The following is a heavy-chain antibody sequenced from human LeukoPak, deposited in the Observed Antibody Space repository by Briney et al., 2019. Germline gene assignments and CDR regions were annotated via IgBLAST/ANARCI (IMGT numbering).Heavy chain of an antibody. D-gene: IGHD3-3*01. V-gene: IGHV3-23*01. CDR3: AKSSNFWSGYSDS. CDR1: GFTFDNYA. J-gene: IGHJ4*02. Sequence: PGGSLRLPCAASGFTFDNYALNWVRQAPGKGLEWVSAITGVGGTTYYADSVKGRFTISRDNSKNTLYLQMNSLRAEDTAVYYCAKSSNFWSGYSDSWGQGTLVSVSS. CDR2: ITGVGGTT.